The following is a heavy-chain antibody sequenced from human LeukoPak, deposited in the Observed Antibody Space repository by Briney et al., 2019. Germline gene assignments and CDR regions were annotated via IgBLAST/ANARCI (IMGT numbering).Heavy chain of an antibody. Sequence: PGGSLRLFCAASGFAFNSYSMNWVRQAPGKGLEWVASIRSSSSYIYDADSVKGRFTISRDNAKNSLYLQMNGLRAEDTAVYYCARDPPTYYYDSSGYFDYWGQGTLVTVSS. V-gene: IGHV3-21*01. J-gene: IGHJ4*02. CDR3: ARDPPTYYYDSSGYFDY. CDR2: IRSSSSYI. CDR1: GFAFNSYS. D-gene: IGHD3-22*01.